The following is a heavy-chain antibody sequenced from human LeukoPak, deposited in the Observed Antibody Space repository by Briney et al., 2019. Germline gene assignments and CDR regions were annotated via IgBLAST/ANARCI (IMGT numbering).Heavy chain of an antibody. CDR3: ARCGYSYGDYYYYYYMDV. Sequence: ASVKVSCKASGYTFTGYYMHWVRQAPGQGLEWMGWMNPNSGNTGYAQKFQGRVTMTRNTSISTAYMELSSLRSEDTAVYYCARCGYSYGDYYYYYYMDVWGKGTTVTVSS. D-gene: IGHD5-18*01. CDR2: MNPNSGNT. J-gene: IGHJ6*03. CDR1: GYTFTGYY. V-gene: IGHV1-8*02.